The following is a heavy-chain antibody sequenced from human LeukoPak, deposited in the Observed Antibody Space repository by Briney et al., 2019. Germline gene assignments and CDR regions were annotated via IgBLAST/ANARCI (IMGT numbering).Heavy chain of an antibody. V-gene: IGHV4-39*01. D-gene: IGHD1-26*01. Sequence: PSETLSLTCTVSGCSISSPISYWGWIRQPPGKGLEWIATVPRSGATFYSPSLEGRLTISIDTSTNQFSLKMTSMTAADTAVYYCARRIVGVIDAFDYWGQGALVTVSS. J-gene: IGHJ4*02. CDR3: ARRIVGVIDAFDY. CDR1: GCSISSPISY. CDR2: VPRSGAT.